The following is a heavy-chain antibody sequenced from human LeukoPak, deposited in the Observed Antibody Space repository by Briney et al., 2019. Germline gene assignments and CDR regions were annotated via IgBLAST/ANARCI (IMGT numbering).Heavy chain of an antibody. CDR3: VRDGPGTSQFD. CDR2: ISYDGSNK. V-gene: IGHV3-30-3*01. Sequence: PGGSLRLSCAASGFTFSSYAMHWVRQAPGKGLEWVAVISYDGSNKYYADSVKGRFTISRDNAKNTVYLQMNSLRDEDTAVYYCVRDGPGTSQFDWGQGTLVTVSS. J-gene: IGHJ4*02. D-gene: IGHD2-2*01. CDR1: GFTFSSYA.